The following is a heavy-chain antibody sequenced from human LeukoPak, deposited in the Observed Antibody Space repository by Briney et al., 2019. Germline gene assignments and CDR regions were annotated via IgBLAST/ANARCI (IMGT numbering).Heavy chain of an antibody. CDR2: ISGSGGST. V-gene: IGHV3-23*01. Sequence: PGGSLRLSCAASGFTFSSYAMSWVRQAPGKGLECVSAISGSGGSTYYADSVKGRFTISRDNSKNTLYLQMNSRRAEDTAVYYCAKCACSGGSCYPLYWGQGTLVTVSS. CDR1: GFTFSSYA. D-gene: IGHD2-15*01. J-gene: IGHJ4*02. CDR3: AKCACSGGSCYPLY.